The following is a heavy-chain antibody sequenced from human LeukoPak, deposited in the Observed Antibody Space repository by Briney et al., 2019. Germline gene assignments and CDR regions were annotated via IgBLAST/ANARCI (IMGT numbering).Heavy chain of an antibody. CDR3: VRGDSRGWSGAFEI. V-gene: IGHV3-72*01. Sequence: GRSLRLSCAASGFTFSDHYMDWVRQAPGKGLEWVGRSRDKGNHYTIEYAASVKGRFTISRDDSENSVYLQMNSLKSEDTAVYYCVRGDSRGWSGAFEIWGQGTMVTVSS. CDR2: SRDKGNHYTI. D-gene: IGHD6-19*01. J-gene: IGHJ3*02. CDR1: GFTFSDHY.